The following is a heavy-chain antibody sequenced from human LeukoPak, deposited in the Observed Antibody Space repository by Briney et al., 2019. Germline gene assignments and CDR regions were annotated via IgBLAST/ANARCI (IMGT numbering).Heavy chain of an antibody. CDR2: ISYDGSNK. CDR3: AKDSVEMATITPYY. D-gene: IGHD5-24*01. CDR1: GFTFSSYG. J-gene: IGHJ4*02. V-gene: IGHV3-30*18. Sequence: GGSLRLSCAASGFTFSSYGMHWVRQAPGKGLEWVAVISYDGSNKYYADSVKGRFTISRDNSKNTLYLQMNSLRAEDTAVYYCAKDSVEMATITPYYWGQGTLVTVSS.